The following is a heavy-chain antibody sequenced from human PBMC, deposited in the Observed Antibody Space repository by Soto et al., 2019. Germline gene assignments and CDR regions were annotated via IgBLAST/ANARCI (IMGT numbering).Heavy chain of an antibody. CDR2: ISGSGGNT. CDR3: VRGYSYGPPPYYFYYIGV. Sequence: GGSLRLSCAASGFTFSSYAMSWVRQAPGKGLEWVSAISGSGGNTYYAGSVKGRFTVSRENAKNTLYLQMNSLTVGDTAVYYCVRGYSYGPPPYYFYYIGVWGKGTTVTVSS. V-gene: IGHV3-23*01. CDR1: GFTFSSYA. D-gene: IGHD5-18*01. J-gene: IGHJ6*03.